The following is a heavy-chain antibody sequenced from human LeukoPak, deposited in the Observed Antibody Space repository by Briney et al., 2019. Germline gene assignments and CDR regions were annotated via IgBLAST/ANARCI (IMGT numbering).Heavy chain of an antibody. CDR2: ISAYNGNT. Sequence: ASVKVSCTASGYTFTSYGISWVRQAPGQGLEWMGWISAYNGNTNYAQKLQGRVTMTTDTSTSTAYMELRSLRSDDTAVYYCARGRAYSSGWYLFDYWGQGTLVTVSS. CDR3: ARGRAYSSGWYLFDY. V-gene: IGHV1-18*01. D-gene: IGHD6-19*01. J-gene: IGHJ4*02. CDR1: GYTFTSYG.